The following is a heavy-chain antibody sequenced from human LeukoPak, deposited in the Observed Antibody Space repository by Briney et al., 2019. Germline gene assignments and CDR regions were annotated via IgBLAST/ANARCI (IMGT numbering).Heavy chain of an antibody. V-gene: IGHV1-46*01. Sequence: ASVKVSCKASGYTFTSYYMHWVRQAPGQGLEWMEIINPSGGSTSYAQKFQGRVTMTRDTSTSTVYMELSSLRSEDTAVYYCARENRDYYDSSGYPETPFDYWGQGTLVTVSS. J-gene: IGHJ4*02. CDR2: INPSGGST. D-gene: IGHD3-22*01. CDR3: ARENRDYYDSSGYPETPFDY. CDR1: GYTFTSYY.